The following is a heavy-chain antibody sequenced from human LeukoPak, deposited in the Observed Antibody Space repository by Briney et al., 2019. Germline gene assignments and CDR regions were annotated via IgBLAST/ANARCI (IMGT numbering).Heavy chain of an antibody. D-gene: IGHD5-18*01. CDR1: GYTFTSYD. V-gene: IGHV1-8*01. Sequence: ASVKVSCKASGYTFTSYDINLVRQATGQGLEWMGWMNPNSGNTGYAQKFQGRVTMTRNTSISTAYMELSSLRSEDTAVYYCARGIQLWFGEIYYMDLWGKGTRSPSP. J-gene: IGHJ6*03. CDR3: ARGIQLWFGEIYYMDL. CDR2: MNPNSGNT.